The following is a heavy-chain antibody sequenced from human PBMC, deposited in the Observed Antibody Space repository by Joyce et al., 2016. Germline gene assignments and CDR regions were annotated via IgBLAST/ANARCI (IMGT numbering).Heavy chain of an antibody. Sequence: QVQLVESGGGVVQPGRSLRLSCAASGLTLSNYGVHWVRQAPGKGREWVAVISYDGIYKYYADSWKGRFTISRDNSKNTVFLEMNSLRAEDTAVYYCAKILTATYSSGWFLDYWGQGTLVTVSS. V-gene: IGHV3-30*18. J-gene: IGHJ4*02. CDR2: ISYDGIYK. CDR1: GLTLSNYG. CDR3: AKILTATYSSGWFLDY. D-gene: IGHD6-25*01.